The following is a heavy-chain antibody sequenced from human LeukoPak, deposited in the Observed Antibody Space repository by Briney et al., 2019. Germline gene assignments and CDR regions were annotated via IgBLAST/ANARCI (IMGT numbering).Heavy chain of an antibody. J-gene: IGHJ1*01. CDR1: GGTFSSYA. V-gene: IGHV1-69*05. CDR2: IIPIFGTA. Sequence: GASVKVSCKASGGTFSSYAISWVRQAPGQGLEWMRRIIPIFGTANYAQKFQGRVTITTDESTSTAYMELSSLRSEDTAVYYCARLRSSAGYFQHWGQGTLVTVSS. CDR3: ARLRSSAGYFQH. D-gene: IGHD6-25*01.